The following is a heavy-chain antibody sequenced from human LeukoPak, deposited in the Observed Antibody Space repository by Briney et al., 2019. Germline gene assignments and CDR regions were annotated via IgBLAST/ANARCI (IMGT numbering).Heavy chain of an antibody. CDR1: GGTFCSYA. D-gene: IGHD2-2*01. CDR3: ARREGTSSRWFDP. Sequence: SVKVSCKASGGTFCSYAISWVRQAPGQGLEWMGGIIPIFGTANYAQKFQGRVTITADKSTSTAYMELSSLRSEDTAVYYCARREGTSSRWFDPWGQGTLVTVSS. J-gene: IGHJ5*02. V-gene: IGHV1-69*06. CDR2: IIPIFGTA.